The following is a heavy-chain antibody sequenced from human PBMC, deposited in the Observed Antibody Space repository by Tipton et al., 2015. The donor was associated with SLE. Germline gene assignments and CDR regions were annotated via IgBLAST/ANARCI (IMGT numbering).Heavy chain of an antibody. Sequence: TLSLTCTVSGGSIRSHYWTWIRQPPGKGLEWIGEINHSGSTNYNPSLKSRVTISVDTSKNQFSLKLSSVTAADTAVYYCARGPPPTGTTGWYYYYYYMDVWGKGTTVTVSS. D-gene: IGHD1-7*01. CDR3: ARGPPPTGTTGWYYYYYYMDV. J-gene: IGHJ6*03. V-gene: IGHV4-34*01. CDR1: GGSIRSHY. CDR2: INHSGST.